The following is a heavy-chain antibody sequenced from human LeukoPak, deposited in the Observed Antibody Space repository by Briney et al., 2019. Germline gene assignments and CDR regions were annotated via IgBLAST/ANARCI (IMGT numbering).Heavy chain of an antibody. CDR3: ARGGPSLAASAYDY. Sequence: SQTLSLTCAISGDSVSSNSAAWNWIRLSPSRGLEWLGRTYYRSKWYNDYAVSMKSRITINPDTSKNQFSLQLNSVTPEDTAVYYCARGGPSLAASAYDYWGQGTLVTVSS. CDR1: GDSVSSNSAA. V-gene: IGHV6-1*01. J-gene: IGHJ4*02. D-gene: IGHD6-25*01. CDR2: TYYRSKWYN.